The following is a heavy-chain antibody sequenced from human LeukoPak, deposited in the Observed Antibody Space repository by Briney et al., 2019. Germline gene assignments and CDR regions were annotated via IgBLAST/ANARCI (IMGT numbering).Heavy chain of an antibody. CDR2: IYYSGST. D-gene: IGHD3-10*01. CDR3: ASYRRITMVGNWSDP. Sequence: PSETLPLTCTVSGGSISSSSYYWGWIRQPPGKGLEWIGSIYYSGSTYYNPSLKSRVTISVDTSKNQFSLKLSSVTAADTAVYYCASYRRITMVGNWSDPWGRGTLVTVSS. CDR1: GGSISSSSYY. V-gene: IGHV4-39*07. J-gene: IGHJ5*02.